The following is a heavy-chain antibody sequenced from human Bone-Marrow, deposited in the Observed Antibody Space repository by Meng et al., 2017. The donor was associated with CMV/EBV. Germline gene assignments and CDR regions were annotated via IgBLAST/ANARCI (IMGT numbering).Heavy chain of an antibody. CDR3: AKGDLWFGELFYYFDY. CDR2: IYSGGSST. CDR1: GFTFSSYG. V-gene: IGHV3-23*03. D-gene: IGHD3-10*01. J-gene: IGHJ4*02. Sequence: GESLKISCAASGFTFSSYGMHWVRQAPGKGLEWVSVIYSGGSSTYYADSVKGRFTISRDNSKNTLYLQMNSLRAEDTAVYYCAKGDLWFGELFYYFDYWGQGPLVTVSS.